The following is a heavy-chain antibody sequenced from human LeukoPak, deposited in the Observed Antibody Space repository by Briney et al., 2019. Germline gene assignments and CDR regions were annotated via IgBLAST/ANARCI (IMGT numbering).Heavy chain of an antibody. V-gene: IGHV1-2*06. CDR1: GYTFTGYY. Sequence: ASVKVSCKTSGYTFTGYYIGWVRQAPGQGLEWMGRINANTGDTDYVQKFKGRVTLTRDTSITTASMELTKLTYDDTAVYYCARDESGSYGLDYWGQGTLVSVSS. CDR2: INANTGDT. J-gene: IGHJ4*02. D-gene: IGHD3-3*01. CDR3: ARDESGSYGLDY.